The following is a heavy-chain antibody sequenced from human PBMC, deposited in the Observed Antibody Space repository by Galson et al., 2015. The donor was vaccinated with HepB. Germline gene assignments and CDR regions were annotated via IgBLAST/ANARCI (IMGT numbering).Heavy chain of an antibody. Sequence: SLRLSCAASGFTFSSYAVSWVRQAPGKGLEWVSAISGSGGSTYYADSVKGRFTISRDNSKNTLYLQMNSLRAEDTAVYYCAKDGGITMIVVDAFDIWGQGTMVTVSS. CDR1: GFTFSSYA. CDR2: ISGSGGST. V-gene: IGHV3-23*01. CDR3: AKDGGITMIVVDAFDI. J-gene: IGHJ3*02. D-gene: IGHD3-22*01.